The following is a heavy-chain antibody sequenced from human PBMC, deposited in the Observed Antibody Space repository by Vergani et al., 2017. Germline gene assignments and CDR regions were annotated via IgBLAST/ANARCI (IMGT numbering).Heavy chain of an antibody. CDR3: YTDYHDY. CDR1: GFTFSSCW. CDR2: IRSKNDGGTA. J-gene: IGHJ4*02. Sequence: EVQLVESGGGLVQPGGSLRLSCAASGFTFSSCWMHWVRQAPGKGLEWIGRIRSKNDGGTADYAAPLKGRFTISRDDSKDSAFLLVNNLKTEDTAVYFCYTDYHDYWGQGTLVTVSS. V-gene: IGHV3-15*01. D-gene: IGHD2-2*02.